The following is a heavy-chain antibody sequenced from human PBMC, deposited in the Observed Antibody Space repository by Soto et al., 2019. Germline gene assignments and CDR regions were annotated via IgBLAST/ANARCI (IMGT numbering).Heavy chain of an antibody. D-gene: IGHD6-19*01. CDR3: AKRFDGYSSGWYSYAFDI. J-gene: IGHJ3*02. CDR1: GFTFSSYA. Sequence: PGGSLRLSCAASGFTFSSYAMSWVRQAPGKGLEWVSAISGSGGSTYYADSVKGRFTISRDNSKNTLYLQMNSLRAEDTAVYYCAKRFDGYSSGWYSYAFDIWGQGTMVTVSS. V-gene: IGHV3-23*01. CDR2: ISGSGGST.